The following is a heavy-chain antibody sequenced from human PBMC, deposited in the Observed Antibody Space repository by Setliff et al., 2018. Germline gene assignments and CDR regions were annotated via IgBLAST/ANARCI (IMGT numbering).Heavy chain of an antibody. CDR1: GGSFSGYY. Sequence: SETLSLTCAVYGGSFSGYYWSWIRQPPGKGLEWIGEINHSGSTNYNPSLKSRVTISVDTSKNQFSLKLSSVTAADTAVYYCARGRRWLVPHFDYWGQGTLVTVSS. CDR2: INHSGST. D-gene: IGHD6-19*01. V-gene: IGHV4-34*01. J-gene: IGHJ4*02. CDR3: ARGRRWLVPHFDY.